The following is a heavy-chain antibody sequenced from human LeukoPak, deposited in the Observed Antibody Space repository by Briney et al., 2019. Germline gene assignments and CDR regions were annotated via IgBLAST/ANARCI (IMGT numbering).Heavy chain of an antibody. D-gene: IGHD6-6*01. J-gene: IGHJ4*02. Sequence: WASVKVSCKASGYTFTGYYMHWVRQAPGQGLEWMGWINPNSGGTNYAQKFQGRVTMTRDTSISTAYMELSRLRSDDTAVYYCAREGGYSSSSIFDYWGQGTLVTVSS. V-gene: IGHV1-2*02. CDR2: INPNSGGT. CDR1: GYTFTGYY. CDR3: AREGGYSSSSIFDY.